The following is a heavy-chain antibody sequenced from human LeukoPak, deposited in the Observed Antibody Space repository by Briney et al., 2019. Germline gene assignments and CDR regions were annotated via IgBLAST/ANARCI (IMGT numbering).Heavy chain of an antibody. CDR3: ARVLAVPVALYYYYGLDV. V-gene: IGHV3-7*04. Sequence: GGSLRLSCAASGFTFSSYWMSWVRQAPGKGLEWVANIKQDGSEKYYVDSVKGRFTISRDNAKNSLYLQMNSLRAEDTAVYFCARVLAVPVALYYYYGLDVWGQGTTVTVSS. CDR2: IKQDGSEK. J-gene: IGHJ6*02. D-gene: IGHD2-2*01. CDR1: GFTFSSYW.